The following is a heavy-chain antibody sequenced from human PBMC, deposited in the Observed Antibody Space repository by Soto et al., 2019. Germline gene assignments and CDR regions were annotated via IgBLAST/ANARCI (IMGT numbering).Heavy chain of an antibody. CDR2: IYHSGST. V-gene: IGHV4-39*01. D-gene: IGHD2-15*01. CDR3: ARRLGYCSGGSCYLNFDY. Sequence: SSETLSLTCTVSGGSISSSGYYWGWIRQPPGMGLEWIGNIYHSGSTDYNPSLKNRVTISVDTSENQFSLKLSSVTAADTAVYYCARRLGYCSGGSCYLNFDYWGQGTLVTVSS. J-gene: IGHJ4*02. CDR1: GGSISSSGYY.